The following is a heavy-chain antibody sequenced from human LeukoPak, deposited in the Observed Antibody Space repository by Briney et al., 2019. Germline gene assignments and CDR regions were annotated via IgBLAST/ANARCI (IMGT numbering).Heavy chain of an antibody. CDR2: IYPGDSDT. CDR3: ARRPRYCSSTSCYYYYYYGMDV. D-gene: IGHD2-2*01. V-gene: IGHV5-51*01. CDR1: GYSFTSYW. Sequence: GESLKISCKGSGYSFTSYWIGCVRQMPGKGLEWMGIIYPGDSDTRYSPSFQGQVTISADKSISTAYLQWSSLKASDTAMYYCARRPRYCSSTSCYYYYYYGMDVWGQGTTVTVSS. J-gene: IGHJ6*02.